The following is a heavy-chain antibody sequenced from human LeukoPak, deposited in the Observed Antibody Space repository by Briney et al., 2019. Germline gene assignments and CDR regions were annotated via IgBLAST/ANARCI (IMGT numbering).Heavy chain of an antibody. D-gene: IGHD3-3*01. CDR1: GFTFSTYW. CDR3: ARDRGTYGVLNY. J-gene: IGHJ4*02. CDR2: INTDASST. V-gene: IGHV3-74*01. Sequence: PGGSLRLSCVASGFTFSTYWMYWVRQAPGKGLVWVSRINTDASSTTYADSVKGRFTISRDNAKNTLYLQMNSLRAEDMAVYYCARDRGTYGVLNYWGQGTLVSVSS.